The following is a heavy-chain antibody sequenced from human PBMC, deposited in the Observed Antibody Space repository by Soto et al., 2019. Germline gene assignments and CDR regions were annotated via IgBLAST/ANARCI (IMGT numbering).Heavy chain of an antibody. CDR2: IRSKANSYTT. CDR3: VGSELYYFDY. CDR1: GFTFSCSA. J-gene: IGHJ4*02. V-gene: IGHV3-73*01. D-gene: IGHD1-26*01. Sequence: GGSLRLSCAASGFTFSCSAMHWVRQASGKGLEWVGRIRSKANSYTTTYAASVRGRFTISRDDSKSTAYLQMNSLKTEDTAVYYCVGSELYYFDYWGPGTLVTVSS.